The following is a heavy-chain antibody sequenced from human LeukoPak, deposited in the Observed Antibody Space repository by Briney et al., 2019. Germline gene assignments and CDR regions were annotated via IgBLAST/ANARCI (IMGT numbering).Heavy chain of an antibody. CDR2: IYRDGSTT. J-gene: IGHJ4*02. CDR3: ARERDDYGDPGPLDY. CDR1: GFGFSRYW. D-gene: IGHD4-17*01. V-gene: IGHV3-74*01. Sequence: GGSLRLSCAASGFGFSRYWMHWVRRAPGTGLKWVSRIYRDGSTTDYADSVKGRFSISRDNSKNTLYLDMNSLRAGDTAVYYCARERDDYGDPGPLDYWGQGTLVTVSS.